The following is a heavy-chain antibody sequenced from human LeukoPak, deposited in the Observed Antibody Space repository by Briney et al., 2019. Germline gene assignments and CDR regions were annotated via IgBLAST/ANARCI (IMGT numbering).Heavy chain of an antibody. CDR3: TSGSGWLIDY. J-gene: IGHJ4*02. CDR2: IRHDATNK. D-gene: IGHD6-19*01. CDR1: GFTFSNYG. Sequence: GGSLRLSCVVSGFTFSNYGIHWVRQAPGKGLEWVAFIRHDATNKYHADSVKGRFTISRDNFKNTLYLQMNSLRAEDTAVYYCTSGSGWLIDYWGQGTLVTVSS. V-gene: IGHV3-30*02.